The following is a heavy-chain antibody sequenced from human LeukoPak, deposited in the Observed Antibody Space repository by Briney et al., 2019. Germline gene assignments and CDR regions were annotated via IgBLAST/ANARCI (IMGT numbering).Heavy chain of an antibody. Sequence: GGSLRLSCAASGFTFSSSWMTWVRQAPGKGVEWVAHIKEDGNEEYYVDSVKGRFTISRDNAKNSLYLQMNSLRAEDTAVFYCARWNNDWEFDYWGQGTLVSVSS. D-gene: IGHD1/OR15-1a*01. CDR1: GFTFSSSW. CDR2: IKEDGNEE. CDR3: ARWNNDWEFDY. V-gene: IGHV3-7*05. J-gene: IGHJ4*02.